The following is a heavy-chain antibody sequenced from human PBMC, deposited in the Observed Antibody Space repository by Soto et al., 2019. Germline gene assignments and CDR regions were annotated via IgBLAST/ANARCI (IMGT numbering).Heavy chain of an antibody. CDR3: ARKNINILRGAVTHYHGMDV. Sequence: QVQLQESGPGLVKPSGTLSLICVVSGGSISSSNWWSWVRQSPGKGLEWIGEISHNDTDNYNPSPKSRVHMSVDKSKNQLSLNLKSVTAADTAVYYGARKNINILRGAVTHYHGMDVWGPGTTVIVSS. CDR2: ISHNDTD. D-gene: IGHD3-10*01. J-gene: IGHJ6*01. CDR1: GGSISSSNW. V-gene: IGHV4-4*02.